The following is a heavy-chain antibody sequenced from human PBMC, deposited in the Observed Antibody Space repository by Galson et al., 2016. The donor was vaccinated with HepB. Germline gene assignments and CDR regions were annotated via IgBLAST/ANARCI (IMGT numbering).Heavy chain of an antibody. CDR2: IGVNTHVK. CDR1: GFTFNTYP. D-gene: IGHD6-13*01. J-gene: IGHJ6*02. CDR3: ARDRPTMYSNSWAYYYYGMDV. V-gene: IGHV3-48*02. Sequence: SLRLSCAASGFTFNTYPMNWVRQAPGKGLEWISYIGVNTHVKYYADSVKGRFTISRDNAKNSLYLQMNSLRDEDTAVYYCARDRPTMYSNSWAYYYYGMDVWGQGTTVTVSS.